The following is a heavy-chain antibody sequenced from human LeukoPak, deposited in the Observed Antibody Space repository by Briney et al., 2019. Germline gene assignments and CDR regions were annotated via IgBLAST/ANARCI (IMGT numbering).Heavy chain of an antibody. CDR2: IYYSGST. Sequence: SETLSLTCTVSGGSISSNSYYWSWIRQHPGKGLEWIGSIYYSGSTYFNPSLKSRVTISLDTSKNQFSLNLSSVTAADTAVYYCARGGSSAYNWFDPWGQGTLVTVSS. CDR3: ARGGSSAYNWFDP. CDR1: GGSISSNSYY. J-gene: IGHJ5*02. D-gene: IGHD1-26*01. V-gene: IGHV4-31*03.